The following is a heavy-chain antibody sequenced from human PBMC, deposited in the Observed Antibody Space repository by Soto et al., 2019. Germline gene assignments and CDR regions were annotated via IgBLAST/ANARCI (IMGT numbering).Heavy chain of an antibody. CDR1: GYPFTHYG. J-gene: IGHJ6*02. CDR2: ISPFNGNT. CDR3: ARDQSFDRTYYYGIDV. V-gene: IGHV1-18*01. Sequence: QVQLVQSGAEVKKPGASVRVSCKSSGYPFTHYGITWIRQAPGQGLEWMGWISPFNGNTNYGQTLQGRVTLTTETXTXKVYMELRRLRSDDTAVYYCARDQSFDRTYYYGIDVWGQGTTVTVSS. D-gene: IGHD3-16*01.